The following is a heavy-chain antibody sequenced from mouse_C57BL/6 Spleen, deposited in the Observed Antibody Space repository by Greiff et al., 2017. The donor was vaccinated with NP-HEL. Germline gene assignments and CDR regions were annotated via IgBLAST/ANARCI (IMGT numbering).Heavy chain of an antibody. Sequence: QVQLQQSGPGLVQPSQRLSITCTVSGFSLTSYGVHWVRQSPGKGLEWLGVIWSGGSTDYNAAFISRLSISKDNSKSQVFFKMNSLQADDTAIYYCARGDYYYGSSPYYYAMDYWGQGTSVTVSS. CDR2: IWSGGST. CDR3: ARGDYYYGSSPYYYAMDY. J-gene: IGHJ4*01. D-gene: IGHD1-1*01. V-gene: IGHV2-2*01. CDR1: GFSLTSYG.